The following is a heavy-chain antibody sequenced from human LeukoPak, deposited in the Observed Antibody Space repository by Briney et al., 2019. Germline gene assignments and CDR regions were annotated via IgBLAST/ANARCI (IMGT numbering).Heavy chain of an antibody. CDR1: GGSFSGYY. V-gene: IGHV4-34*01. Sequence: SETLSLTCDVYGGSFSGYYWSWIRQPPGKGLEWIGEINHSGSTNYNPSLKSRVTISVDTSKNQFSLKLSSVTAADTAVYYCARRYYDFWSGYYEPPYYFDYWGQGTLVTVSS. J-gene: IGHJ4*02. D-gene: IGHD3-3*01. CDR3: ARRYYDFWSGYYEPPYYFDY. CDR2: INHSGST.